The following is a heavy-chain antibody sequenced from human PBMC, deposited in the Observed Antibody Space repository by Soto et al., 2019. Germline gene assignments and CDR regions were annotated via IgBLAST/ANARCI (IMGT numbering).Heavy chain of an antibody. CDR2: MRPNTGHS. CDR3: ARGINAGVDY. CDR1: GYTFTELD. J-gene: IGHJ4*02. D-gene: IGHD3-10*01. V-gene: IGHV1-8*01. Sequence: ASVKVSCKASGYTFTELDINWVRQTTEQGLEWMGWMRPNTGHSGLAQKFQGRLTLTRDTSINTAYMELSSLRSEDTAIYYCARGINAGVDYWGQGTPVTVSS.